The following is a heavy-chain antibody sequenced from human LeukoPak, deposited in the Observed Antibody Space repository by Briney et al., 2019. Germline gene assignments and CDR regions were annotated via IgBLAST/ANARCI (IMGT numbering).Heavy chain of an antibody. CDR3: GKAYCNSNTCVGDY. D-gene: IGHD2/OR15-2a*01. CDR1: GFTFSDYA. Sequence: GGSLRLSCAASGFTFSDYALSWVRQAPGKGLEWVSAISGSATSTYYADSVKGRFTISRDNSKNSVHLQMNSLRAEDTALYYCGKAYCNSNTCVGDYWGQGTLVTVSS. CDR2: ISGSATST. J-gene: IGHJ4*02. V-gene: IGHV3-23*01.